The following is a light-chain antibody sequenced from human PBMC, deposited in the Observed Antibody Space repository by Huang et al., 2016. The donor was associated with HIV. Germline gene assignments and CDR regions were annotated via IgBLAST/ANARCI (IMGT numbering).Light chain of an antibody. CDR3: HQYYNTPYT. J-gene: IGKJ2*01. Sequence: DIVMTQSPDSLAVSLGERATINCKSSQSVLDNSNNKNCLAWFQKKPGQPPKLLIYWASSRESGGPDRFSGSGSGTDFTLTISSLQAEDVAVYYCHQYYNTPYTFGQGTKLEIK. CDR2: WAS. CDR1: QSVLDNSNNKNC. V-gene: IGKV4-1*01.